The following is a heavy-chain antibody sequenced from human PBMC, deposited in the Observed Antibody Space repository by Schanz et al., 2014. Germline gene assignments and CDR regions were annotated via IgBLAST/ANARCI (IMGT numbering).Heavy chain of an antibody. CDR2: TNPNGGA. CDR3: ARDVGVGNWYFDL. D-gene: IGHD2-15*01. V-gene: IGHV1-2*02. J-gene: IGHJ2*01. Sequence: QGHLVQSGAEVKEPGASVQVSCKASGYVFTAYYMHWVRQAPGQGLEWMGVTNPNGGAEFAQKFQGRISMTRDTSTTTFYMELSSLTSDDTAVYFCARDVGVGNWYFDLWGRGTLVTVSS. CDR1: GYVFTAYY.